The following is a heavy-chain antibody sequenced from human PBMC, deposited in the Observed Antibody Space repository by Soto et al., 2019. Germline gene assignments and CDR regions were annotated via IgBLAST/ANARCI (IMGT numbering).Heavy chain of an antibody. J-gene: IGHJ4*02. V-gene: IGHV3-74*01. Sequence: EVQLVESGGGLVQPGGSLRLSCAASGFTFSSYWMHWVRQAPGKGLVWVSRINSDGSSTSYADSVKGRFTISRDNAKNTLYLQMNSLRAEDTAVYYCARGQGCSSTSCYGGGFEYWGQGTLATVSS. CDR1: GFTFSSYW. CDR2: INSDGSST. CDR3: ARGQGCSSTSCYGGGFEY. D-gene: IGHD2-2*01.